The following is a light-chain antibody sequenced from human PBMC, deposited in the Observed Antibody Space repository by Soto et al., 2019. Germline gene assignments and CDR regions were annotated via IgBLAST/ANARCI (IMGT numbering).Light chain of an antibody. J-gene: IGLJ1*01. CDR3: SSYAGSNNYV. V-gene: IGLV2-8*01. Sequence: QSALTQPPSASGSPGQSVTISCTGTSSDVGGYNFVSWYQQPPDKAPKLLVYEVSKRPSGVPDRFSGSKSGNTASLTVSGLQAEDEADYYCSSYAGSNNYVFGTGTKVTVL. CDR1: SSDVGGYNF. CDR2: EVS.